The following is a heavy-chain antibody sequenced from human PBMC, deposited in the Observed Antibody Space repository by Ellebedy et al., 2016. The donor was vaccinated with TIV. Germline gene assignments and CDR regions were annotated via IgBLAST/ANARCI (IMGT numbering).Heavy chain of an antibody. CDR1: GFTFNNYA. D-gene: IGHD2-21*02. Sequence: PGGSLRLSCAASGFTFNNYAMHWVRRAPGKGLEWVSGISWNGDSIDYADSVRGRFTISRDNAKNSLYLQMNSLRPEDTALYYCAKDEAAGDNGEFDYWGQGVLVTVSS. CDR3: AKDEAAGDNGEFDY. J-gene: IGHJ4*02. V-gene: IGHV3-9*01. CDR2: ISWNGDSI.